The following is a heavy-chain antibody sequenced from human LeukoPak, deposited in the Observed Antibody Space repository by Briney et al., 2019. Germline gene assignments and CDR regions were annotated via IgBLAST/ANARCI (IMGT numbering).Heavy chain of an antibody. CDR2: TYYRSKWYN. J-gene: IGHJ5*02. V-gene: IGHV6-1*01. Sequence: SQTLSLTCAISGDSVSSSTAAWNWIRQSPSRGLEWLGRTYYRSKWYNDYAVSVKGRITINPDTSKNQLSLQLKSVTPEDTAVYFCTRGYSDPYYWFVPWGQGTLDTVSS. D-gene: IGHD2-21*01. CDR1: GDSVSSSTAA. CDR3: TRGYSDPYYWFVP.